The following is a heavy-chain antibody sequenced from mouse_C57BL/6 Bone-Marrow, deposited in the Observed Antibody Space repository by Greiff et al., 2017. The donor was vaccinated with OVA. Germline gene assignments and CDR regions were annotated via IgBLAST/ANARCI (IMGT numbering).Heavy chain of an antibody. CDR3: ARVPYYDYDGSFAY. J-gene: IGHJ3*01. Sequence: EVQRVESGEGLVKPGGSLKLSCAASGFTFSSYAMSWVRQTPEKRLEWVATISDGGSYTYYPDNVKGRFTISRDNAKNNLYLQMSHLKSEDTAMYYCARVPYYDYDGSFAYWGQGTLVTVSA. V-gene: IGHV5-4*01. D-gene: IGHD2-4*01. CDR1: GFTFSSYA. CDR2: ISDGGSYT.